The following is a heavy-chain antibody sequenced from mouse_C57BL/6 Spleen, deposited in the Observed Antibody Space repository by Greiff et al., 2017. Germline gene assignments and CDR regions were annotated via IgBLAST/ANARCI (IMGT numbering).Heavy chain of an antibody. CDR3: PITTVVATDWYFDV. CDR1: GYSFTSYY. J-gene: IGHJ1*03. V-gene: IGHV1-66*01. Sequence: VQLLQSGPELVKPGASVKISCTASGYSFTSYYIHWVKQRPGQGLEWIGWIYPGSGNSKYNEKFKGKATLTAATSSSTAYKQLSMLTSEASAVYYGPITTVVATDWYFDVWGTGTTVTVSS. CDR2: IYPGSGNS. D-gene: IGHD1-1*01.